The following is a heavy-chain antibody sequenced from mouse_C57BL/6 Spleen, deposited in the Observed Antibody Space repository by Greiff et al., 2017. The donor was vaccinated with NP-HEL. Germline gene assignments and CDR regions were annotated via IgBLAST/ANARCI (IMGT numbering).Heavy chain of an antibody. CDR1: GYTFTSYW. J-gene: IGHJ2*01. V-gene: IGHV1-50*01. D-gene: IGHD1-1*01. CDR3: ARGGSSYDYFDY. Sequence: QVQLQQPGAELVKPGASVKLSCKASGYTFTSYWMQWVKQRPGQGLEWIGEIDPSDSYTNYNQKFKGKATLTVDTSSSTAYMQLSSLTSEDSAVYYCARGGSSYDYFDYWGQGTTLTVSS. CDR2: IDPSDSYT.